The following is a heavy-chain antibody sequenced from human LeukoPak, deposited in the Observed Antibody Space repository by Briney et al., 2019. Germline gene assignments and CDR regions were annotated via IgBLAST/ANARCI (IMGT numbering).Heavy chain of an antibody. D-gene: IGHD3-3*01. CDR3: ARESGVVIQNWFDP. CDR2: IIPIFGTA. V-gene: IGHV1-69*05. CDR1: GGTFSSYA. Sequence: SVTVSFKASGGTFSSYAISWVRQAPGQGLEWMGGIIPIFGTANYAQKFQGRVTITTDEYTSTAYMELSSLRSEDTAVYYCARESGVVIQNWFDPWGQGTLVTVSS. J-gene: IGHJ5*02.